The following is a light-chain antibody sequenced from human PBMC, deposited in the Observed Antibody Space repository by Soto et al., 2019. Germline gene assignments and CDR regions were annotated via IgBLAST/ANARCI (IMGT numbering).Light chain of an antibody. V-gene: IGKV1-27*01. CDR3: QKYNSALAIT. CDR1: QDISNY. CDR2: AAS. J-gene: IGKJ4*01. Sequence: DIQMTQSPSSLSASVGDRVTITCRASQDISNYLAWYQQKPGKVPKLLIYAASTLQSGVPSRFSGSGSGTDFTLTISSLQPEDVATYYCQKYNSALAITFGGGTKVEIK.